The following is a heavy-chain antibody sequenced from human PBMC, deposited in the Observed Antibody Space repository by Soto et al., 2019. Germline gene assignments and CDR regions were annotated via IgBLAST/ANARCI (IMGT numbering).Heavy chain of an antibody. CDR2: ISGSGDSK. CDR1: GFTFSSYA. Sequence: LRLSCAASGFTFSSYALSWVRQGPGKGLEGVSGISGSGDSKHYADSVRGRFTISRDNSKNTLSLQMTSLRAEDTAVYYCAKVMGSTSSTANFDYWGRGTLVPVSS. CDR3: AKVMGSTSSTANFDY. V-gene: IGHV3-23*01. D-gene: IGHD3-10*01. J-gene: IGHJ4*02.